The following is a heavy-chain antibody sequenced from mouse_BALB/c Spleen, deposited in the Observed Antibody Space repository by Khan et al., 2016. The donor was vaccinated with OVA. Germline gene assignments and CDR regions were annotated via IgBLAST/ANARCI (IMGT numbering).Heavy chain of an antibody. D-gene: IGHD1-1*02. J-gene: IGHJ1*01. CDR1: GYSITSDYA. CDR3: ARRAYYANWYFDV. Sequence: VQLKESGPGLVKPSQSLSLTCTVTGYSITSDYAWNWIRQFPGNKLEWMGYISYSGSTSYNPSLKSRISITRDTSKNQFFLQLNSVTTGDTATYYWARRAYYANWYFDVWGAGTTVTGPS. V-gene: IGHV3-2*02. CDR2: ISYSGST.